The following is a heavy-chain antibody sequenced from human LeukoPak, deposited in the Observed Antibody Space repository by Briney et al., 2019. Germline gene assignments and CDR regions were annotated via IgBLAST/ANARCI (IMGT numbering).Heavy chain of an antibody. D-gene: IGHD3-22*01. CDR3: ARPITMIVVQDAFDI. CDR1: GYTFTGYY. Sequence: ASVKVSCKASGYTFTGYYMHWVRQAPGQGLEWMGWINPSSGGTNYAQKFQGRVTMTRDTSISTAYMELSRLRSDDTAVYYCARPITMIVVQDAFDIWGQGTMVTVSS. J-gene: IGHJ3*02. CDR2: INPSSGGT. V-gene: IGHV1-2*02.